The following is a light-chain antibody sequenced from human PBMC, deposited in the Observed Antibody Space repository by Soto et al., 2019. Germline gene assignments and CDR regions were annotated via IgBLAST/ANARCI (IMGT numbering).Light chain of an antibody. CDR1: QSVSSSH. CDR2: GAS. Sequence: EIVLTQSRGTLALSPGERATLSCRASQSVSSSHLAWYQQKPGQAPRVLIYGASSRATGIPDRFSGSGSGTDFTLTISRLEPEDFAVYYCXRYGSSGTFGQGTKVDIK. J-gene: IGKJ1*01. V-gene: IGKV3-20*01. CDR3: XRYGSSGT.